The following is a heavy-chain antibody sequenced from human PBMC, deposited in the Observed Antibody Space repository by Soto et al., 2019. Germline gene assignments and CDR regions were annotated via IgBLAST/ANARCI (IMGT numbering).Heavy chain of an antibody. J-gene: IGHJ4*02. V-gene: IGHV3-53*01. CDR2: IYADGTT. CDR1: GFSVSSSY. Sequence: EVQLVESGGGLIQPGGSLRLSCAASGFSVSSSYLSWVRQAPGKGLEWVLIIYADGTTYYADAVKGRFTISRNDSKNTLYLQMNSLRVEDTAVYYCARDSISFGPGVNDYWGQGTLVSVS. D-gene: IGHD5-18*01. CDR3: ARDSISFGPGVNDY.